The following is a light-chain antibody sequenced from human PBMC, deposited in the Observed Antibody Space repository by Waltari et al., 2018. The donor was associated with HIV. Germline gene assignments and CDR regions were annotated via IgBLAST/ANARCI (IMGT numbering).Light chain of an antibody. CDR2: DAS. Sequence: EIVLTQSQATLSFSPGDRATLSCRASQSVSSYLAWYQQKPGQAPRLLIYDASNRATGIPARFSGSGSGTDFTLTISSLEPEDFAVYYCQQRSNWLTFGGGTKVEIK. CDR1: QSVSSY. J-gene: IGKJ4*01. CDR3: QQRSNWLT. V-gene: IGKV3-11*01.